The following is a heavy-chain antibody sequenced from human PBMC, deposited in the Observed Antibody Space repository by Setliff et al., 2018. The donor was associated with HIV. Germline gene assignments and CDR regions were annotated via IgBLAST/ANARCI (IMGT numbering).Heavy chain of an antibody. CDR3: ARDGHLYGQPFDY. V-gene: IGHV3-23*01. CDR2: ISGSEE. D-gene: IGHD3-10*01. CDR1: GFTFSNYA. Sequence: GGSLRLSCAASGFTFSNYAMSWVRQAPGKGLEWVSAISGSEENYVDSVKGRFTIPRDNTKNSLHLQLDSLSAEDAAVYFCARDGHLYGQPFDYWGQGALVTVSS. J-gene: IGHJ4*02.